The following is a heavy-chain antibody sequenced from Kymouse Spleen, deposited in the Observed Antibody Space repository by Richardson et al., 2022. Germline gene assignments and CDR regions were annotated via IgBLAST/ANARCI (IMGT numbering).Heavy chain of an antibody. J-gene: IGHJ3*02. Sequence: QVQLQQWGAGLLKPSETLSLTCAVYGGSFSGYYWSWIRQPPGKGLEWIGEINHSGSTNYNPSLKSRVTISVDTSKNQFSLKLSSVTAADTAVYYCAREVSSPGAFDIWGQGTMVTVSS. D-gene: IGHD1-14*01,IGHD1-20*01,IGHD1-26*01. CDR2: INHSGST. CDR3: AREVSSPGAFDI. V-gene: IGHV4-34*01. CDR1: GGSFSGYY.